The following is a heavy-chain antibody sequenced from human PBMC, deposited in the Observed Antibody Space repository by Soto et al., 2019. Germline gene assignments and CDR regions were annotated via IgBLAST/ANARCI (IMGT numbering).Heavy chain of an antibody. V-gene: IGHV1-2*04. D-gene: IGHD6-6*01. CDR3: ARQFESSSFLFDY. Sequence: ASVKVSCKASAYTFTGYFMHWVRQAPGQGLEWMGWINPSTGGTNYAQKFQGWVTMTRDTSISTAYMELSRLRSDDTAVYYCARQFESSSFLFDYWGQGTLVTVSS. CDR1: AYTFTGYF. J-gene: IGHJ4*02. CDR2: INPSTGGT.